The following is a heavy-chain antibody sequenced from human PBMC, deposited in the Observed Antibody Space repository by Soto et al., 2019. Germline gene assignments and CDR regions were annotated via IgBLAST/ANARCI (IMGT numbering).Heavy chain of an antibody. Sequence: QVQLQQWGAGLLKPSETLSLTCAVYGGSFSGYSWTWIRQPPGTGLEWIGEINHSGSTNYNPSLKSTVPLSVARSKSQFSLKLTSVTAAASAVYFCARDKITGLVDYWGQGTLVTVSS. CDR2: INHSGST. CDR3: ARDKITGLVDY. V-gene: IGHV4-34*01. J-gene: IGHJ4*02. D-gene: IGHD3-10*01. CDR1: GGSFSGYS.